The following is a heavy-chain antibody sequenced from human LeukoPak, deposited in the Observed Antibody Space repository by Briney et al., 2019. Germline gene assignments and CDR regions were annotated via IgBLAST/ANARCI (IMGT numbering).Heavy chain of an antibody. J-gene: IGHJ3*02. CDR1: GFTFSDYY. CDR2: ISFSGSTI. D-gene: IGHD6-19*01. V-gene: IGHV3-11*04. CDR3: AKGVAGTFGQTFDI. Sequence: RPGGSLRLSCAASGFTFSDYYLSWIRQAPGKGLEWVSYISFSGSTIFYAESVKGRFIISRDNSKNTVFLQMNSLRLEDTAVYYCAKGVAGTFGQTFDIWGQGTMVTVSS.